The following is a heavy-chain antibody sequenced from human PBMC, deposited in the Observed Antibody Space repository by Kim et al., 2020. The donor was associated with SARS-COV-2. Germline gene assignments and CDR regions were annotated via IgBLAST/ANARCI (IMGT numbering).Heavy chain of an antibody. CDR3: AKGGYSSSWYDGWFDP. Sequence: GGSLRLSCAASGFTFSSYAMSWVRQAPGKGLEWVSAISGSGGSTYYADSVKGRFTISRDNSKNTLYLQMNSLRAEDMAVYYCAKGGYSSSWYDGWFDPWGQGTLVTVSS. V-gene: IGHV3-23*01. CDR2: ISGSGGST. J-gene: IGHJ5*02. CDR1: GFTFSSYA. D-gene: IGHD6-13*01.